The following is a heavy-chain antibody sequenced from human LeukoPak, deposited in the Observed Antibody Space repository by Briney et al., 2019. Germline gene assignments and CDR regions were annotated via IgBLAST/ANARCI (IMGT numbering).Heavy chain of an antibody. CDR2: IYYSGRT. CDR3: ARGRWLPNAFDI. CDR1: GGSISSGAYS. Sequence: SETLSLTCAVSGGSISSGAYSWSWIRQPPGKGLEWIGYIYYSGRTDYNPSLKSRVTISVDTSKHQFSMKLKSVTAADTAVYFCARGRWLPNAFDIWGQGTMVTVFS. V-gene: IGHV4-61*08. D-gene: IGHD5-24*01. J-gene: IGHJ3*02.